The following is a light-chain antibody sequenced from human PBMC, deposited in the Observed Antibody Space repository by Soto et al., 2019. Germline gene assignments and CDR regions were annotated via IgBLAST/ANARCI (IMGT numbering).Light chain of an antibody. CDR2: DAS. V-gene: IGKV3-11*01. Sequence: LLTGSRATLSVSXXXXVXXXXRASQSIISYLAWYQQRPGQPSRLLIYDASNRATGIPARFSGSGSGTDFTLTISSLEPEDFAVYHCQQYGNSPWTFGQGTKVDIK. CDR3: QQYGNSPWT. CDR1: QSIISY. J-gene: IGKJ1*01.